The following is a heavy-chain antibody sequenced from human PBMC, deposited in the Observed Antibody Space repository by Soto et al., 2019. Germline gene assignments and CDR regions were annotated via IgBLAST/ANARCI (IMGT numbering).Heavy chain of an antibody. J-gene: IGHJ5*02. Sequence: TSETLSLTCTVSGGSVSSGSYYWSWIRQPPGKGLEWIGYIYYSGSTNYNPSLKSRVTISVDTSKNQFSLKLSSVTAADTAVYYCARELLWFGELSWGQGTLVTVSS. CDR1: GGSVSSGSYY. D-gene: IGHD3-10*01. CDR2: IYYSGST. V-gene: IGHV4-61*01. CDR3: ARELLWFGELS.